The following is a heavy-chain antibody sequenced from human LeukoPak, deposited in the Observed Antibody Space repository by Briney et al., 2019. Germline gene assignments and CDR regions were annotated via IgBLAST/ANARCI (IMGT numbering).Heavy chain of an antibody. CDR2: IYTSGST. Sequence: MASETLSLTCTVSGGSIGSYYWSWIRQPAGKGLEWIGRIYTSGSTNYNPSLKSRVTMSVDTSKNQFSLKLSSVTAADTAVYYCAALPVYSSTEYFQHWGQGTLVTVSS. D-gene: IGHD6-13*01. CDR3: AALPVYSSTEYFQH. V-gene: IGHV4-4*07. CDR1: GGSIGSYY. J-gene: IGHJ1*01.